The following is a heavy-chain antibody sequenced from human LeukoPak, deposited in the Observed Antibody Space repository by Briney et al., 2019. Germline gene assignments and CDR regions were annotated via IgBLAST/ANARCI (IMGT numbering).Heavy chain of an antibody. CDR1: GFTFSSYW. D-gene: IGHD3-16*02. J-gene: IGHJ4*02. CDR2: INHNGNVN. V-gene: IGHV3-7*01. Sequence: GGSLRLSCAASGFTFSSYWMNWARQAPGKGLEWVASINHNGNVNYYVDSVKGRFTISRDNAKNTLYLQMNSLRAEDTAVYYCARDLGDYVWGSYRPEGADYWGQGTLVTVSS. CDR3: ARDLGDYVWGSYRPEGADY.